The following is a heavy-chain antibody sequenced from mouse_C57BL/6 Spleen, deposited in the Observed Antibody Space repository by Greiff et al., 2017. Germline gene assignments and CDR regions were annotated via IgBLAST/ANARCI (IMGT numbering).Heavy chain of an antibody. D-gene: IGHD2-2*01. CDR1: GYAFSSYW. CDR2: IYPGDGDT. CDR3: ARSGLGLGLGYDAWFAY. V-gene: IGHV1-80*01. J-gene: IGHJ3*01. Sequence: QVQLKESGAELVKPGASVKISCKASGYAFSSYWMNWVKQRPGKGLEWIGQIYPGDGDTNYNGKFKGKATLTADKSSSTAYMPLSSLTSEDSAVYFCARSGLGLGLGYDAWFAYWGQGTLVTVSA.